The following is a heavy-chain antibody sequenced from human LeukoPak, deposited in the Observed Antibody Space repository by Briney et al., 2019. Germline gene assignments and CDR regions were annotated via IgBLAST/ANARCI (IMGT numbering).Heavy chain of an antibody. CDR1: GGSFSNGYW. J-gene: IGHJ3*02. Sequence: PSGTLSLTCAISGGSFSNGYWWSWVRQSPGKGLEFIGQISRIGTTNYNPSLRSRVSISMDKSQNLFSLKLSSVTAADTAVYYCASDVVGGANDAFDIWGQGTMVTVSS. CDR2: ISRIGTT. D-gene: IGHD1-26*01. CDR3: ASDVVGGANDAFDI. V-gene: IGHV4-4*02.